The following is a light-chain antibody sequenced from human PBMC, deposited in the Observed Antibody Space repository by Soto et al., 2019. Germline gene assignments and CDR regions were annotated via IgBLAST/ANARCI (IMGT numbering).Light chain of an antibody. V-gene: IGLV2-14*01. Sequence: QSALTQPASVSGSPGQSITISCTGTSSDVGGYKYVSWYQQKSGKAPKLMIYEVSNRPSGVSNRFSGSKSGNTASLTISGLQAEDEADYYCCSYVGSNIFYVFGTGTKLTVL. CDR3: CSYVGSNIFYV. CDR1: SSDVGGYKY. CDR2: EVS. J-gene: IGLJ1*01.